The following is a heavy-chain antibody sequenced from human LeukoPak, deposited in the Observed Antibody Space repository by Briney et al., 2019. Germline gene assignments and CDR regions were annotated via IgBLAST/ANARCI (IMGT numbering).Heavy chain of an antibody. D-gene: IGHD2-2*01. CDR1: GFTFSSYG. CDR2: ISGSGGST. CDR3: AKDGSPPDIVVVPAADAFDI. J-gene: IGHJ3*02. Sequence: GGSLRLSCAASGFTFSSYGMSWVRQAPGKGLEWVSAISGSGGSTYYADSVKGRFTISRDNSKNTLYLQMNSLRAEDTAVYYCAKDGSPPDIVVVPAADAFDIWGQGTMVTVSS. V-gene: IGHV3-23*01.